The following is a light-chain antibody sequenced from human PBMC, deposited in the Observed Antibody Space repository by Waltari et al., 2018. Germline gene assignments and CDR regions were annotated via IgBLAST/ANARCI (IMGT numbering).Light chain of an antibody. V-gene: IGLV2-23*03. Sequence: QSALTQPASVSGSPGQSITISCTGTSSDVGSYNLFSWYQQHPGKAPKLMFYEGSKRPSGVSNRFSGSKSGNTASLTISGLQAEDEADYYCYSYAGSNTFVFGGGTKLTVL. CDR3: YSYAGSNTFV. CDR2: EGS. CDR1: SSDVGSYNL. J-gene: IGLJ2*01.